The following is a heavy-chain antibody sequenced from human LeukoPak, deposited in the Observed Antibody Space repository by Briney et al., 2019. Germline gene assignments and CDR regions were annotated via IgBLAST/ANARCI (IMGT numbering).Heavy chain of an antibody. CDR1: GFTFGDYA. CDR2: IRSRAYGGTT. J-gene: IGHJ6*02. Sequence: GSLRLSCTASGFTFGDYAMSWVRQAPGKRLEWVGFIRSRAYGGTTEYAASVKGRFTISRDDSKSIAYLQMNSLKTEDTAVYYCTRTGTPYYYYGMDVWGQGTTVTVSS. D-gene: IGHD1-1*01. CDR3: TRTGTPYYYYGMDV. V-gene: IGHV3-49*04.